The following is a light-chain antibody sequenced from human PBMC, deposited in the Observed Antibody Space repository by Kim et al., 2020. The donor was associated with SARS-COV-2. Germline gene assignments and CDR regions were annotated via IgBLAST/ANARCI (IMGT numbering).Light chain of an antibody. J-gene: IGLJ3*02. CDR1: SGSIASNY. V-gene: IGLV6-57*04. CDR3: HSYDSCNWV. CDR2: ADN. Sequence: LTQPHSVSESPGKTVTISCTRSSGSIASNYVQWYQQRPGSAPTTVIFADNQRPYGIPDRFSGSIDTSSNSASLTISGLKTEDEADYYCHSYDSCNWVFGGGTQLTVL.